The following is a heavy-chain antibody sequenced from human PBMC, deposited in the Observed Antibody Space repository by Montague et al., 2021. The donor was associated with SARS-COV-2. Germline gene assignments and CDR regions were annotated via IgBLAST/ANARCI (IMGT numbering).Heavy chain of an antibody. CDR2: IYYSGST. J-gene: IGHJ5*02. CDR1: GGSISSSSYY. Sequence: SETLSLTCTVSGGSISSSSYYWGWIRQPPGKGLAWIGCIYYSGSTYYNPSLKSRVTISVDTSKNQFSLKLSSVTAADTAVYYCARPVSYYDILSSSTNWFDPWGQGTLVTVSS. D-gene: IGHD3-9*01. CDR3: ARPVSYYDILSSSTNWFDP. V-gene: IGHV4-39*01.